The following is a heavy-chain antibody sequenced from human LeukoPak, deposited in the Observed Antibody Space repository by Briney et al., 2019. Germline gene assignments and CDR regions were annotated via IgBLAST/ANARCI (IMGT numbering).Heavy chain of an antibody. CDR2: IYTSGST. D-gene: IGHD6-19*01. J-gene: IGHJ3*02. Sequence: PSETLSLTCAVYGGSFSGYYWSWIRQPPGKGLEWIGRIYTSGSTNYNPSLKSRVTMSVDTSKNQFSLKLSSVTAADTAVYYCAREERIAVAGDDAFDIWGQGTMVTVSS. CDR3: AREERIAVAGDDAFDI. CDR1: GGSFSGYY. V-gene: IGHV4-4*07.